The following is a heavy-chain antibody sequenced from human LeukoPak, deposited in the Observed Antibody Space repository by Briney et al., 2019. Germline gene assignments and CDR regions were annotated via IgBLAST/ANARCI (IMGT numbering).Heavy chain of an antibody. CDR3: ARDIRGGFLLLGVADYMDV. CDR1: GLTVRSNY. Sequence: GGSLRLSCAASGLTVRSNYMGWVRQAPGKGLEWVSVIHSGGNTYYADSVKGRFTISRDNSRNTMDLQMNSLRAEDTAVYYCARDIRGGFLLLGVADYMDVWGKGTTVTVSS. V-gene: IGHV3-53*01. J-gene: IGHJ6*03. D-gene: IGHD3-16*01. CDR2: IHSGGNT.